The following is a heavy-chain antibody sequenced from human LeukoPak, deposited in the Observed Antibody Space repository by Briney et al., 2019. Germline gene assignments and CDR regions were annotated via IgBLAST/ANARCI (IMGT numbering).Heavy chain of an antibody. CDR3: AKDLFNSNDAFDI. CDR1: GFTFSSYA. Sequence: GGSLRLSCAASGFTFSSYAMSWVRQAPGKGLEWVSAISGSGGSTYYADSVKGRFTISRDNSKNTLYLQMNSLRAEDTAVYCCAKDLFNSNDAFDIWGQGTMVTASS. CDR2: ISGSGGST. V-gene: IGHV3-23*01. J-gene: IGHJ3*02. D-gene: IGHD6-13*01.